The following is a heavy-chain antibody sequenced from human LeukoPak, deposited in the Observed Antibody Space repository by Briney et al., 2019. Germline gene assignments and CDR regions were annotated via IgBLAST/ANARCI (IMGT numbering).Heavy chain of an antibody. V-gene: IGHV3-74*01. J-gene: IGHJ4*02. Sequence: PGGSLRLSCAASGFTFSDYWMHWVRQAPGKGLVWVARINPDGTTTDYADSVKGRFTISRDNSKNTLYLQMNSLRAEDTAVYYCAKDGLYYDSSGFDYWGQGTLVTVSS. CDR1: GFTFSDYW. CDR2: INPDGTTT. CDR3: AKDGLYYDSSGFDY. D-gene: IGHD3-22*01.